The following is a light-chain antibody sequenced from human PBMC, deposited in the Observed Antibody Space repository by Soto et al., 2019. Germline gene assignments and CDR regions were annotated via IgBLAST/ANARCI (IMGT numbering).Light chain of an antibody. CDR2: AAS. CDR1: QGIGSY. CDR3: QQFNNYPIT. J-gene: IGKJ5*01. Sequence: DIQMTQSPSTLSASVGDTVTVTCRASQGIGSYLAWYQQKPGEAPKLLIFAASTLQSGVPSRFSGSGSGTDFTLTISSLQPEDFATYYCQQFNNYPITFGQGTRLEIK. V-gene: IGKV1-9*01.